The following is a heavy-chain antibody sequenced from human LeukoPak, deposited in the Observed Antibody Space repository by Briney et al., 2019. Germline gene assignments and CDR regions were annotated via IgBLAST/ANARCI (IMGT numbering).Heavy chain of an antibody. Sequence: GGSLSLSCAASGFTFSTYWMTWVRQAPGKGLEWVANVNGNEREKYYVDSVKGRFTISRDNAQNSLYLQMSSLRVEDTAVYYCARGRYCTSGSCYFDYWGQGTLVTVSS. J-gene: IGHJ4*02. D-gene: IGHD2-8*01. V-gene: IGHV3-7*01. CDR3: ARGRYCTSGSCYFDY. CDR1: GFTFSTYW. CDR2: VNGNEREK.